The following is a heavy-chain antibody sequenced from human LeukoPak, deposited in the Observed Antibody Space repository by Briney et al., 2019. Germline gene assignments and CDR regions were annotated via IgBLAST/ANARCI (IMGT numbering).Heavy chain of an antibody. D-gene: IGHD1-1*01. CDR3: ARDRDPLGTNWFDP. CDR1: GYTFTGYY. V-gene: IGHV1-2*02. Sequence: GASVTVSFKASGYTFTGYYMHWVRQAPGQGLEWMGWINPNSGGTNYAQKFQGRVTMTRDTSISTAYMELSRLRSDDTAVYYCARDRDPLGTNWFDPWGQGTLVTVSS. J-gene: IGHJ5*02. CDR2: INPNSGGT.